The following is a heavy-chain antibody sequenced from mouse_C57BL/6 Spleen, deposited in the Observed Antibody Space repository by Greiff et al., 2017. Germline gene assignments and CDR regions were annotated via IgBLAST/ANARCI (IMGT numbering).Heavy chain of an antibody. J-gene: IGHJ1*03. D-gene: IGHD1-1*01. V-gene: IGHV1-50*01. CDR3: ARRDGSSPLGSFDV. CDR1: GYTFTSYW. Sequence: QVHVKQPGAELVKPGASVKLSCKASGYTFTSYWMQWVKQRPGQGLEWIGEIDPSDSYTNYNQKFKGKATLTVDTSSSTAYMQLSSLTSEDSAVYYCARRDGSSPLGSFDVWGTGTTVTVSS. CDR2: IDPSDSYT.